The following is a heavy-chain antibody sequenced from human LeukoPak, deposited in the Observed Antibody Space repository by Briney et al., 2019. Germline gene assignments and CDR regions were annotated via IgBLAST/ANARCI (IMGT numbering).Heavy chain of an antibody. V-gene: IGHV1-2*02. CDR2: INPNSGGT. Sequence: ASVKVSCKASGYTFTGYYMHWVRQAPGQGLEWMGWINPNSGGTNYAQKFQGRVTMTRDTSVSTAYMELSRLRSDDTAVYYCARDGKQDTAMGPFEYYYYYYMDVWGKGTTVTVSS. J-gene: IGHJ6*03. D-gene: IGHD5-18*01. CDR1: GYTFTGYY. CDR3: ARDGKQDTAMGPFEYYYYYYMDV.